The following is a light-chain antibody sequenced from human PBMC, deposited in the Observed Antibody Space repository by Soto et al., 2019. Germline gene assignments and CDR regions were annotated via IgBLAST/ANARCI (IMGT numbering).Light chain of an antibody. Sequence: EIVMTQSPATLSVSPGERATLSCRASQSVSSNLAWYQQKPGQAPRLLIYGASTRATGIPARFSGSRSGPEFTLTISSLQSEDFALYYCQQYNNWPPRFGQGTKVEIK. CDR3: QQYNNWPPR. J-gene: IGKJ1*01. V-gene: IGKV3-15*01. CDR1: QSVSSN. CDR2: GAS.